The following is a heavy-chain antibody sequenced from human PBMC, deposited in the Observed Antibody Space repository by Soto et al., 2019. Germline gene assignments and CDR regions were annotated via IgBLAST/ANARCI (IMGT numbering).Heavy chain of an antibody. J-gene: IGHJ3*02. D-gene: IGHD2-2*01. CDR2: MNPNSGNT. CDR1: GYTFTSYD. V-gene: IGHV1-8*01. CDR3: ARAYRYCSSTSCRKDAFDI. Sequence: ASVKVSCKASGYTFTSYDINWVRQATGQGLEWMGWMNPNSGNTGYAQKFQGRVTMTRNTSISTAYMGLSSLRSEDTAVYYCARAYRYCSSTSCRKDAFDIWGQGTMVTVSS.